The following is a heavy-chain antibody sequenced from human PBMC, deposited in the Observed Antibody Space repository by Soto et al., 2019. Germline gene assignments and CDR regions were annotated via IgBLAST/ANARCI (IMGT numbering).Heavy chain of an antibody. CDR2: IYYSGST. D-gene: IGHD4-4*01. CDR1: GGSISSGGYY. CDR3: ARDLEADVQSGPFDP. Sequence: SETLSLTCTVSGGSISSGGYYWSWIRQHPGKGLEWIGYIYYSGSTYYNPSLKSRVTISVDTSKNQFSLKLSSVTAADTAVYYCARDLEADVQSGPFDPWGQGTLVTVSS. J-gene: IGHJ5*02. V-gene: IGHV4-31*03.